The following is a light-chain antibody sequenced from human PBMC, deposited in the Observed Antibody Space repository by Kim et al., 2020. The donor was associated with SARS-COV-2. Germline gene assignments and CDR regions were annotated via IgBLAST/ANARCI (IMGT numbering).Light chain of an antibody. CDR3: ASYTTSRTWV. CDR2: DVN. V-gene: IGLV2-14*03. J-gene: IGLJ3*02. CDR1: SSAVGAYNF. Sequence: GQSITIYCTGTSSAVGAYNFVSWFQQHPGKTPKLKIYDVNNRPSGVSDRFSGAKSGNTASLTISGLQPEDEADYYCASYTTSRTWVFGGGTRLTVL.